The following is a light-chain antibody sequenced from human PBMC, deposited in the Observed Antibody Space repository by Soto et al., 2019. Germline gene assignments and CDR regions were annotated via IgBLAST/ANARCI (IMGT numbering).Light chain of an antibody. CDR2: EVS. V-gene: IGLV2-14*01. Sequence: QSVLTQPASVSGSPGQSITISCTGTSGDIGGYNYVSWYQQHPGKAPKVMIYEVSNRSSGVSNRFSGSKSGNTASLTISGLQAEDEADYYCSSYTRSSTWVFGGGTKLTVL. CDR1: SGDIGGYNY. CDR3: SSYTRSSTWV. J-gene: IGLJ3*02.